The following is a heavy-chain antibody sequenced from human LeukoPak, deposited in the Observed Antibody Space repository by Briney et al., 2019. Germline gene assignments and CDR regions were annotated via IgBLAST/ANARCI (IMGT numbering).Heavy chain of an antibody. D-gene: IGHD3-22*01. CDR1: GYTFTGYY. Sequence: ASVKVSCKASGYTFTGYYMHWVRQAPRQGLEWMGWINPNSGGTNYAQKFQGRVTMTRDTSISTAYMELSRLRSDDTAVYYCARGDTMIVVPNFDYWGQGTLVTVSS. J-gene: IGHJ4*02. V-gene: IGHV1-2*02. CDR3: ARGDTMIVVPNFDY. CDR2: INPNSGGT.